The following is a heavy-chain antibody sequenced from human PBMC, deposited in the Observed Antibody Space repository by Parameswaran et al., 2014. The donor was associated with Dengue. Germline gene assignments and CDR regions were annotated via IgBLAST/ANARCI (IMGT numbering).Heavy chain of an antibody. J-gene: IGHJ4*02. CDR2: INPSGGST. CDR3: ARDREPIWFGESPFDY. CDR1: GYTFTSYY. Sequence: ASVKVSCKASGYTFTSYYMHWVRQAPGQGLEWMGIINPSGGSTSYAQKFQGRVTMTRDTSTSTVYMELSSLRSEDTAVYYCARDREPIWFGESPFDYWGQGTLVIVSS. V-gene: IGHV1-46*01. D-gene: IGHD3-10*01.